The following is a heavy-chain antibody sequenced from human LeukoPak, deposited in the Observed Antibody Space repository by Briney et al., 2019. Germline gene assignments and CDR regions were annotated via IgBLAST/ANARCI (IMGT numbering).Heavy chain of an antibody. CDR1: GGSISSYY. Sequence: SETLSLTCTVSGGSISSYYWSWIRQPPGKGLEWIGYIYYSGSTNYNPSLKSRVTISVDTSKNQFSLKLSSVTAADTAVYYCAMGVGAPEDLAVAADFDYWGQGTLVTVSS. CDR3: AMGVGAPEDLAVAADFDY. CDR2: IYYSGST. D-gene: IGHD6-19*01. J-gene: IGHJ4*02. V-gene: IGHV4-59*01.